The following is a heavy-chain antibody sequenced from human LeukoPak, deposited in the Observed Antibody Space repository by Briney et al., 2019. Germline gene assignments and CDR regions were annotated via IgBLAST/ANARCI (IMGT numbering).Heavy chain of an antibody. Sequence: SETLSLTCTVSGGSINSYYWSWIRQPAGKGLEWIGRIYTSGSTNYDPSLKSRVTMSVDTSKNQFSLKLSSVTAADTAVYYCAREKGGFRPGIAVAGINWFDPWAREPWSPSPQ. CDR1: GGSINSYY. CDR3: AREKGGFRPGIAVAGINWFDP. V-gene: IGHV4-4*07. J-gene: IGHJ5*02. D-gene: IGHD6-19*01. CDR2: IYTSGST.